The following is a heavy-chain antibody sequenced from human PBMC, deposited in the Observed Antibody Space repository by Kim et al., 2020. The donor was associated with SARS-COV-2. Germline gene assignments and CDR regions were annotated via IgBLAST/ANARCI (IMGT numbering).Heavy chain of an antibody. D-gene: IGHD3-3*01. CDR1: GFTFSSYS. CDR2: ISSSSSTI. CDR3: ARGGFWSGYRTLDAFDI. J-gene: IGHJ3*02. V-gene: IGHV3-48*02. Sequence: GGSLRLSCAASGFTFSSYSMNWVRQAPGKGLEWVSYISSSSSTIYYADSVKGRFTISRDNAKNSLYLQMNSLRDEDTAVYYCARGGFWSGYRTLDAFDIWGQGTMVTVSS.